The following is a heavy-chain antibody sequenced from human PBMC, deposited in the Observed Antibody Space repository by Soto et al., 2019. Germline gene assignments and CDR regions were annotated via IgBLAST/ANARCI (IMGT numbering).Heavy chain of an antibody. CDR2: ISTYNGNT. Sequence: QVQLVQSGAEVKKPGASVKVSCKASGYTFTSYGISWVRQAPGQGLEWMGWISTYNGNTKYAQKLQGRVTMTTDTATRTAYMGVRSLRSDDTAVFYCAREMVRGVGSDYWGQGTLVTVSS. CDR3: AREMVRGVGSDY. D-gene: IGHD3-10*01. J-gene: IGHJ4*02. V-gene: IGHV1-18*01. CDR1: GYTFTSYG.